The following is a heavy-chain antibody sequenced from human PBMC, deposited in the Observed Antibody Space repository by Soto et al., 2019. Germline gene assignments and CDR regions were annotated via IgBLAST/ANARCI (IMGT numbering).Heavy chain of an antibody. CDR2: IYASGST. D-gene: IGHD4-17*01. CDR1: GGSISSFY. J-gene: IGHJ4*02. V-gene: IGHV4-4*07. CDR3: ASGTTGKDAY. Sequence: SETLSLTCTVSGGSISSFYWSWIRQPSGKGLEWIGRIYASGSTNYNPSLKSRVTMSVDTSRNQFSLKLTSVTAADTAVYYCASGTTGKDAYWGQGTLVTVSS.